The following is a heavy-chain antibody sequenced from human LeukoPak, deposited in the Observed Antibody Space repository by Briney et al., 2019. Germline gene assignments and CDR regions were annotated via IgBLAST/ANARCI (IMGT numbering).Heavy chain of an antibody. D-gene: IGHD2-2*02. CDR1: GFTFSDYG. J-gene: IGHJ4*02. V-gene: IGHV3-30*03. Sequence: GGSLRLSCTASGFTFSDYGIHWVRQAPGKGLEWVTFISYDGSNKYYVDSVKGRFTISRDNSKNTLYLQMNSLRAEDTAVYYCARGGCSSASCYTRHFDYWGQGTLVTVSS. CDR3: ARGGCSSASCYTRHFDY. CDR2: ISYDGSNK.